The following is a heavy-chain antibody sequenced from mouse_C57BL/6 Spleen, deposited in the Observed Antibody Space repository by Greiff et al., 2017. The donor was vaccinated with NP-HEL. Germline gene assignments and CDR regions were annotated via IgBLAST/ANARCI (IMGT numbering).Heavy chain of an antibody. CDR2: FYPGSGSI. V-gene: IGHV1-62-2*01. J-gene: IGHJ1*03. CDR3: ARHEGVYYDYGGDWYFDV. CDR1: GYTFTEYT. Sequence: QVQLKESGAELVKPGASVKPSCKASGYTFTEYTIHWVKQRSGQGLEWIGWFYPGSGSIKYNEKFKDKATLTADKSSSTVYMELSRLTSEDSAVYFCARHEGVYYDYGGDWYFDVWGTGTTVTVSS. D-gene: IGHD2-4*01.